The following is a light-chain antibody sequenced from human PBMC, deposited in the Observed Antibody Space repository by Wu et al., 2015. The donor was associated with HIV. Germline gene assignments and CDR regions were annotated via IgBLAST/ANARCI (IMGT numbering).Light chain of an antibody. Sequence: EIVLTQSPGTLSLSPGERATLSCRASQSVTSSYLAWYQQKPGQAPRLLIHGASSRATGIPDRFSGSGSGTDFTLTISRLEPEDFAVYYCQHRSDWPTFGQGTKVEIQ. CDR3: QHRSDWPT. V-gene: IGKV3D-20*02. CDR1: QSVTSSY. J-gene: IGKJ1*01. CDR2: GAS.